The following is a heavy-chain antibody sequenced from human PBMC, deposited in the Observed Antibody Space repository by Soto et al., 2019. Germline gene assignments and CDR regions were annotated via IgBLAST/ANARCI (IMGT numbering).Heavy chain of an antibody. D-gene: IGHD4-17*01. CDR1: GGSFSGYY. J-gene: IGHJ4*02. CDR3: ARFSVTTPNFDY. CDR2: INHSGST. Sequence: LSLTCAVYGGSFSGYYWGWIVQPPGKGLEWSGEINHSGSTNYNPSLKSRVTTSVDTSKNQFSLKLSSVTAADTAVYYCARFSVTTPNFDYWGQGTLVTVSS. V-gene: IGHV4-34*01.